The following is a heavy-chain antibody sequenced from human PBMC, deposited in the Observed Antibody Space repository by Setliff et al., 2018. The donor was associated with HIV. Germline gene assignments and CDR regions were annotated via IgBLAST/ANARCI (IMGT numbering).Heavy chain of an antibody. CDR1: GGSISSSSYY. CDR3: ASPASGGSSGQYHY. Sequence: PSETLSLTCTVSGGSISSSSYYWGWIRQPPGKGLEWIGSIYYSGSTYYNPSLKSRVTISVDTSKNQFSLKLSSVTAADTAVCYCASPASGGSSGQYHYWGQGTLVTVSS. D-gene: IGHD6-19*01. CDR2: IYYSGST. J-gene: IGHJ4*02. V-gene: IGHV4-39*01.